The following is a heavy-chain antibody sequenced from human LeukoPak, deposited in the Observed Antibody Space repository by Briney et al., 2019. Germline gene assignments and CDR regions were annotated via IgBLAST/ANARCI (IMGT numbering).Heavy chain of an antibody. CDR1: GFIFSSYS. J-gene: IGHJ4*02. D-gene: IGHD3-22*01. CDR3: ARDMSEYYNSSGYRVF. Sequence: GGSLRLSCAASGFIFSSYSMNWVRQAPGKGLEWVSSISGSSSYIYYADSVKGRFTISRDNAKKSLYLQMNSLRAEDTAVYYCARDMSEYYNSSGYRVFWGQGTLVAVSS. CDR2: ISGSSSYI. V-gene: IGHV3-21*01.